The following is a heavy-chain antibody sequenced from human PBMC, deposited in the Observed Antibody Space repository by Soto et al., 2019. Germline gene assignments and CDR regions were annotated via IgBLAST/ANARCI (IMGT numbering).Heavy chain of an antibody. CDR1: GFTFSSYA. V-gene: IGHV3-23*01. J-gene: IGHJ6*02. Sequence: GGSLRLSCAASGFTFSSYAMSWVRQAPGKGLECVSFISGSGGNTYYADSVKGRFTISRDNSKNTLYLQMNSLRAEDTAVHYCAKDYYGMDVWGQGTTVTVSS. CDR2: ISGSGGNT. CDR3: AKDYYGMDV.